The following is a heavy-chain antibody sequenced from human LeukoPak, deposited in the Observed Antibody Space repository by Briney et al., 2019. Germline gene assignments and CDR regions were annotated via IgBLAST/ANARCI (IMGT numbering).Heavy chain of an antibody. CDR3: AKPRYSGSYRHFDY. CDR1: GFTFSSYA. J-gene: IGHJ4*02. V-gene: IGHV3-23*01. D-gene: IGHD1-26*01. Sequence: GGSLRLSCAASGFTFSSYAMSWVRQAPGKGLGWVSAISGSGGSTYYADSVKGRFTISRDNSKNTLYLQMNSLRAEDTAVYYCAKPRYSGSYRHFDYWGQGTLVTVSS. CDR2: ISGSGGST.